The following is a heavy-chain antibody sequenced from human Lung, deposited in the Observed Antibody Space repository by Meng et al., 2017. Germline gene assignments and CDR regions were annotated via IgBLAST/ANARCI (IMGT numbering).Heavy chain of an antibody. J-gene: IGHJ4*01. V-gene: IGHV3-15*01. CDR1: GFMFSNAW. CDR2: IKSKTDGETA. Sequence: DVKMVGSEGNFVEPGGSFGLFLAASGFMFSNAWMSWVRQAPGKGLEWVGRIKSKTDGETADYAAPVKGRLTISRDDSQNTLYLQMNSLKTEDTAVYYCQWLSTHPPDQWGQGTLVTVSS. D-gene: IGHD3-22*01. CDR3: QWLSTHPPDQ.